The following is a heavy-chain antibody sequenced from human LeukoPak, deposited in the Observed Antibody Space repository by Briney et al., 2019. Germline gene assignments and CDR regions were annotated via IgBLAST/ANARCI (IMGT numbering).Heavy chain of an antibody. V-gene: IGHV3-23*01. Sequence: GGSLRLSCAASGFTFSSYAMAWVRHSSGKGLDWVSAISGGGGSTYYADSVKGRFTVSRDNFKNTLYLEVISLTAEDTAVYYCAKDDAWLQFGEWSQGTLVTVSS. J-gene: IGHJ4*02. D-gene: IGHD3-10*01. CDR1: GFTFSSYA. CDR2: ISGGGGST. CDR3: AKDDAWLQFGE.